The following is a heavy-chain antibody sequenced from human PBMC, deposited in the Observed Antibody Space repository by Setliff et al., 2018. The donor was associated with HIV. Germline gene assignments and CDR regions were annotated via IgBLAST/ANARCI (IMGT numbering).Heavy chain of an antibody. D-gene: IGHD3-9*01. J-gene: IGHJ4*02. CDR1: GYKFTGHH. V-gene: IGHV1-2*06. Sequence: ASVKVSCKASGYKFTGHHIQWVRQAPGHGLEWMGRINPNMGDTQYAQKFQGRIIMTRDTSINTVYMELGSLTSDYTALYYCARQAFPTGYYLFDYWGQGTQVTVSS. CDR2: INPNMGDT. CDR3: ARQAFPTGYYLFDY.